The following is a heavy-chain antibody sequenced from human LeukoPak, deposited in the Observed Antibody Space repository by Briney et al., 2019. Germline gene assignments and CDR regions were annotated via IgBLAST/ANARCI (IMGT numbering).Heavy chain of an antibody. J-gene: IGHJ4*02. V-gene: IGHV1-2*02. D-gene: IGHD3-22*01. CDR1: GYTFTDYY. Sequence: ASVKVSCKASGYTFTDYYMHWVRQAPGQGLEWMGWINPNSGGTNYAQKFQGRVTMTRDTSISTAYMELSRLRSDDTAVYYCARAEGVITISYFDYWGQGTLVTVSS. CDR2: INPNSGGT. CDR3: ARAEGVITISYFDY.